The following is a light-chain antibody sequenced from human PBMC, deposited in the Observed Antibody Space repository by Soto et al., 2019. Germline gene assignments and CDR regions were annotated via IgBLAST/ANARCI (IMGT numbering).Light chain of an antibody. Sequence: DVQLTRSSSSLSASLWCRVIVTCEASHSIANSLNWFQQKPGKAPELLISDSSHLEARVPSRFSGSRSGTDFTLTISNLQPEDFATYYCQQYEDLPLTFGGGTKVHIK. CDR3: QQYEDLPLT. V-gene: IGKV1-33*01. CDR2: DSS. J-gene: IGKJ4*01. CDR1: HSIANS.